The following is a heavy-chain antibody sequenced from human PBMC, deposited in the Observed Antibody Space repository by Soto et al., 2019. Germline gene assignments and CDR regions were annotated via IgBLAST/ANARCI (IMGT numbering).Heavy chain of an antibody. CDR2: IYYSGST. CDR1: GGSISSYY. Sequence: SSETLSLTCTVSGGSISSYYWSWIRQPPGKGLEWIGYIYYSGSTNYNPSLKSRVTISVDTSKNQFSLKLSSVTAADTAVYYCARDVFDTGFDYWGQGTLVTVSS. D-gene: IGHD2-8*02. CDR3: ARDVFDTGFDY. J-gene: IGHJ4*02. V-gene: IGHV4-59*01.